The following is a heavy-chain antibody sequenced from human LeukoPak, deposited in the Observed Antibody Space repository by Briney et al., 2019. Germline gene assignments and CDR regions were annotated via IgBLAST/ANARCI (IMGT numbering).Heavy chain of an antibody. CDR1: GGSFSGYY. J-gene: IGHJ4*02. CDR2: INHSGST. CDR3: ARGYGDYGDFDY. V-gene: IGHV4-34*01. Sequence: PSETLSLTCAVYGGSFSGYYWSWIRQPPGKGLEWIGEINHSGSTNYNPSLKSRVTISVDTSKNQFSLKLSSVTAADTAVYYCARGYGDYGDFDYWGQGTLVTVSS. D-gene: IGHD4-17*01.